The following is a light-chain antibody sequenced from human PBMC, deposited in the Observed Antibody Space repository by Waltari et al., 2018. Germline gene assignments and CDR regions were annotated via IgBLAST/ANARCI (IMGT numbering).Light chain of an antibody. J-gene: IGKJ1*01. CDR2: KSS. CDR1: QRISIW. V-gene: IGKV1-5*03. Sequence: DIQMTQSPSTPSASVGDSVTITCRASQRISIWLAWYPPKPGNAPTLLIYKSSSLECGVPSRFSGSGSGTEFTLTISSLQPDDFATYYCQQYNSYSRTFGQGTKVEIK. CDR3: QQYNSYSRT.